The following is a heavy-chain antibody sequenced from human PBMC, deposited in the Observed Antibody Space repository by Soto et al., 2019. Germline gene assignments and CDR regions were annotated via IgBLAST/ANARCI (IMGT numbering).Heavy chain of an antibody. V-gene: IGHV3-66*01. CDR1: GFTVSSNY. D-gene: IGHD6-19*01. J-gene: IGHJ6*02. Sequence: GGSLRLSCAASGFTVSSNYMSWVRQAPGKGLEWVSVIYSGGSTYYADSVKGRFTISRDNSKNTLYLQMNSLRAEDTAVYYCAREDSSGWRRYGMDVWGQGTTVTVSS. CDR3: AREDSSGWRRYGMDV. CDR2: IYSGGST.